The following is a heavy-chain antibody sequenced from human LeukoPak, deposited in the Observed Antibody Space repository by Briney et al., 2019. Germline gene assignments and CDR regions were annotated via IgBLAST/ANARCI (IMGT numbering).Heavy chain of an antibody. CDR1: VGSTSSYY. J-gene: IGHJ6*03. V-gene: IGHV4-59*08. CDR2: IYSSGYT. CDR3: ARQPNYYYYMDV. Sequence: SETLSLTCAVPVGSTSSYYWSWIREPPGKGLEWIGYIYSSGYTNYNPSLKSRVTIAVDTSKNQVSLKLRSVTAADAAVYYCARQPNYYYYMDVWGKGTTVTVSS.